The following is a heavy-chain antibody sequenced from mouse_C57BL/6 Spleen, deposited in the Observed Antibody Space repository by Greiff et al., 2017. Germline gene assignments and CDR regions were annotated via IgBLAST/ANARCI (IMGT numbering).Heavy chain of an antibody. CDR3: ARSDGYPWFAY. D-gene: IGHD2-3*01. Sequence: EVQLQQSGPELVKPGASVKISCKASGYTFTDYYMNWVKQSHGKSLEWIGDINPNNGGTSYNQKFKSKATLTVDKSSSTAYMELRSLTSEDSAVYYCARSDGYPWFAYWGQGTLVAVSA. CDR1: GYTFTDYY. CDR2: INPNNGGT. J-gene: IGHJ3*01. V-gene: IGHV1-26*01.